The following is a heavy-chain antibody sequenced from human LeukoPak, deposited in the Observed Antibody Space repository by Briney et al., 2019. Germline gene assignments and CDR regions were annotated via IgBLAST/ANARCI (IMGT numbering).Heavy chain of an antibody. CDR2: IWYDGSNK. D-gene: IGHD6-13*01. J-gene: IGHJ4*02. Sequence: GRSLRLSCAASGFTFSSYGMHWVRQAPGKGLEWVAVIWYDGSNKYYADSVKGRFTISRDNSKNTLYLQMNSLRAEDTAVYYCARHAEGIAAAGTHFDYWGQGTLVTVSS. V-gene: IGHV3-33*01. CDR3: ARHAEGIAAAGTHFDY. CDR1: GFTFSSYG.